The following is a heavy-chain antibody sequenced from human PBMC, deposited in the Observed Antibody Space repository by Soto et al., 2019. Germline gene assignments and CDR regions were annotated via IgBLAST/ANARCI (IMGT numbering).Heavy chain of an antibody. J-gene: IGHJ6*03. V-gene: IGHV3-66*01. D-gene: IGHD3-3*01. Sequence: PGGSLRLSCAASGFTVSSNYMGWVRQAPGKGLEWVSVIYSGGSTYYADSVKGRFTISRDNSKNTLYLQMNSLRAEDTAVYYSARVELRLYYYMDVWGKGTTVTSP. CDR3: ARVELRLYYYMDV. CDR1: GFTVSSNY. CDR2: IYSGGST.